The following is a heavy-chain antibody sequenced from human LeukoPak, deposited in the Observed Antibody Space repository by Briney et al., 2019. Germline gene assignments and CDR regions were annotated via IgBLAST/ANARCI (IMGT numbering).Heavy chain of an antibody. CDR1: GGSISNYY. J-gene: IGHJ6*03. CDR3: ARTTEGYAGGPGYSYYYYMDV. CDR2: IYYSGST. Sequence: SETLSLTCTVSGGSISNYYWSWIRQPPGEGLEWIGYIYYSGSTHYNPSLKSRVTISVDTSKNQVSLKLRSVTAADTAVYYCARTTEGYAGGPGYSYYYYMDVWGKGTTVTISS. V-gene: IGHV4-59*01. D-gene: IGHD5-12*01.